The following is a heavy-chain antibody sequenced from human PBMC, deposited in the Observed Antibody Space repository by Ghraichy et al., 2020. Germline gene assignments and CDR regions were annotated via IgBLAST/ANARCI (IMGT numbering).Heavy chain of an antibody. J-gene: IGHJ5*02. D-gene: IGHD2-15*01. V-gene: IGHV3-30-3*01. Sequence: GESPNISCAASGFTFSSYAMHWVRQAPGKGLEWVAVISYDGSNKYYADSVKGRFTISRDNSKNTLYLQMNSLRAEDTAVYYCARGIVVVAATWDDWFDPWGQGTLVTVSS. CDR3: ARGIVVVAATWDDWFDP. CDR1: GFTFSSYA. CDR2: ISYDGSNK.